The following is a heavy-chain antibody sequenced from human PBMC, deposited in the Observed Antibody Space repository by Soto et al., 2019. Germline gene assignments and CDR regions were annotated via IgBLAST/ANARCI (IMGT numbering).Heavy chain of an antibody. CDR3: AREDGPRLFDY. V-gene: IGHV3-48*02. Sequence: GGSLRLSCAASGFPFSSYSMNWVRQAPGKGLEWVSYISSSSSTIYYADSVKGRFTISRDNAKNSVYLQMNSLRDEDTAVYYCAREDGPRLFDYWGQGTPVTVSS. CDR2: ISSSSSTI. J-gene: IGHJ4*02. CDR1: GFPFSSYS.